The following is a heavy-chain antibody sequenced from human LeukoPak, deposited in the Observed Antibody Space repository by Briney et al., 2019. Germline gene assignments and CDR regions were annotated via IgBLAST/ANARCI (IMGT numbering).Heavy chain of an antibody. CDR3: ARGPVAGKGSNWFDP. V-gene: IGHV4-34*01. CDR1: GGSISSYY. CDR2: INHSGST. D-gene: IGHD6-19*01. Sequence: SETLSLTCTVSGGSISSYYWSWIRQPPGKGLEWIGEINHSGSTNYNPSLKSRVTISVDTSKNQFSLKLSSVTAADTAVYYCARGPVAGKGSNWFDPWGQGTLVTVSS. J-gene: IGHJ5*02.